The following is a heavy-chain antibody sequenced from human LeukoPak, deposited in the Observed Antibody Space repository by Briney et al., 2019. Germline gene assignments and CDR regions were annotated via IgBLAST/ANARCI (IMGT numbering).Heavy chain of an antibody. Sequence: SVKVSCKASGGTFSSYAISWVRQAPGQGLEWMGGIIPIFGTANYAQKFQGRVTTTADESTSTAYMELSSLRSEDTAVYYCASMFHYDFWSGYYTGRDYMDVWGKGTTVTVSS. CDR2: IIPIFGTA. V-gene: IGHV1-69*01. J-gene: IGHJ6*03. D-gene: IGHD3-3*01. CDR1: GGTFSSYA. CDR3: ASMFHYDFWSGYYTGRDYMDV.